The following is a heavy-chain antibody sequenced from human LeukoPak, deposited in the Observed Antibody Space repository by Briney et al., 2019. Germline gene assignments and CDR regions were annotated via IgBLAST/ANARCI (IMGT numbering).Heavy chain of an antibody. CDR3: ARAFWSGSYRSQPFDY. CDR2: ITAYNGNT. J-gene: IGHJ4*02. D-gene: IGHD3-3*01. Sequence: GASVKVSCKASGYTFTSYGISWVRQAPGQGLEWLGWITAYNGNTNYAQKLQGRVTMTTDTSTSTAYMELRSLRSDDTAGYYCARAFWSGSYRSQPFDYWGQGTLVTVSS. CDR1: GYTFTSYG. V-gene: IGHV1-18*01.